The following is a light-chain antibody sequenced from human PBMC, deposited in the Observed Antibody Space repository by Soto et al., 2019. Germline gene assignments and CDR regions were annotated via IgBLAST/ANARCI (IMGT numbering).Light chain of an antibody. CDR1: QSVSRSY. Sequence: EIVLTQSPGTLALSPGERATLSCRASQSVSRSYLAWYQQKPGQAPRLLIYGASSRATGIPDRFSGSGSGTDFSLTISRLEPEDFAVYHCQQYSSSPRTFGQGTRLEIK. CDR2: GAS. J-gene: IGKJ5*01. CDR3: QQYSSSPRT. V-gene: IGKV3-20*01.